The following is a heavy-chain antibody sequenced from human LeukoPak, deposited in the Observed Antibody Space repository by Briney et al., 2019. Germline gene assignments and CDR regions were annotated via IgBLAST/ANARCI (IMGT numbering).Heavy chain of an antibody. CDR1: GGTFSSYT. Sequence: ASVKVSCKASGGTFSSYTISWVRQAPGQGVEWMGRIIPILGIANYAQKFQGRVTITADKSTSTAYMELSSLRSEDTAVYYCARVAEPGLFDYCGQGTLVTVSS. J-gene: IGHJ4*02. D-gene: IGHD1-14*01. CDR3: ARVAEPGLFDY. V-gene: IGHV1-69*02. CDR2: IIPILGIA.